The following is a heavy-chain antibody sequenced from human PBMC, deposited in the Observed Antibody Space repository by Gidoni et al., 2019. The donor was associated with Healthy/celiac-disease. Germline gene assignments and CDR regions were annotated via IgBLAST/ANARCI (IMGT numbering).Heavy chain of an antibody. D-gene: IGHD3-22*01. J-gene: IGHJ3*02. CDR2: IYYSGST. V-gene: IGHV4-31*03. Sequence: QVQLQESGPGLVKPSQTLSLTCTVSGGSISSGGYYWSWIRQHPGKGLEWIGYIYYSGSTYYNPSLKSRVTISVDTSKNQFSLKLSSVTAADTAVYYCARAGRGYDSLQIAFDIWGQGTMVTVSS. CDR3: ARAGRGYDSLQIAFDI. CDR1: GGSISSGGYY.